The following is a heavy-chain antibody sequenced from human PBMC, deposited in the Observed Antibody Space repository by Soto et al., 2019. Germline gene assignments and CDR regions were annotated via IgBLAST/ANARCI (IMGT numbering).Heavy chain of an antibody. Sequence: PSETLSLTCTFSGGSVSSGSYYWSWIRQPPGKGLEWIGYIYYSGSTNYNPSLKSRVTISVDTSKNQFSLKLSSVTAADTAVYYCARRDTAMVDGFDYWGQGTLVTVSS. D-gene: IGHD5-18*01. CDR2: IYYSGST. CDR1: GGSVSSGSYY. V-gene: IGHV4-61*01. J-gene: IGHJ4*02. CDR3: ARRDTAMVDGFDY.